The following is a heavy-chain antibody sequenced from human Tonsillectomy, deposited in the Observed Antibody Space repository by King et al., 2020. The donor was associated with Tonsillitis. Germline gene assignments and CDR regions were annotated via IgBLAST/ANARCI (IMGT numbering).Heavy chain of an antibody. CDR3: ATDDYRGRFDYYYGMDV. V-gene: IGHV4-61*01. CDR2: IYYSGST. Sequence: HVQLQESGPGLVKPSETLSLTCTVSGGSVSSGSYYRSWIRQPPGKGLEWIGYIYYSGSTNYNPSLKSRVTISVDTSKNQFSLKLSSVTAADTAVYYCATDDYRGRFDYYYGMDVWGQGTTVTVSS. J-gene: IGHJ6*02. D-gene: IGHD4-11*01. CDR1: GGSVSSGSYY.